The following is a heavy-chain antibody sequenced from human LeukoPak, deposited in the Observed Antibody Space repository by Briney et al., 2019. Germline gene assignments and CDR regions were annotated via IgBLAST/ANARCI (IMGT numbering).Heavy chain of an antibody. CDR3: ARTLASGTADP. J-gene: IGHJ5*02. V-gene: IGHV4-59*08. Sequence: ASETLSLTCTVSGGSISGYHWSWIRQPPGKGLEWIAYISDRGSTNYNPSLKSRVTISVDRSKNQFSLNLSSVTAADTAVYYCARTLASGTADPWGQGTQVTVSS. CDR2: ISDRGST. D-gene: IGHD1-1*01. CDR1: GGSISGYH.